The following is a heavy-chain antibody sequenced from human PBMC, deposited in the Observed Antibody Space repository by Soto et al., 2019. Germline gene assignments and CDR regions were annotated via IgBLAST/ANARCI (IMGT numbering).Heavy chain of an antibody. CDR3: ARERGVRGLDAGGYFDL. CDR1: GFTFSSSE. Sequence: EEQLVESGGGWEQPGGSLKLSCAASGFTFSSSEMNWVRQAPGKGLEWVSYISSSGSAIYYADSVKGRFSISRDDANNALYLQMSSLRGEVTAVYYCARERGVRGLDAGGYFDLWGRGTLVTVSS. CDR2: ISSSGSAI. V-gene: IGHV3-48*03. J-gene: IGHJ2*01. D-gene: IGHD2-21*01.